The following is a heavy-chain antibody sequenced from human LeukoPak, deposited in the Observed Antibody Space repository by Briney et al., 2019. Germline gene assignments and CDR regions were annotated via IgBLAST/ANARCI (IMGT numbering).Heavy chain of an antibody. V-gene: IGHV1-3*01. D-gene: IGHD3-10*01. CDR2: INAGNGNT. CDR3: ARALNYYSSGSFSDY. J-gene: IGHJ4*02. CDR1: GYTFANSA. Sequence: ASVKVSCEASGYTFANSAIHWVRQAPGQRLEWMAWINAGNGNTKSSQKFQGRVTITRDTSANTAYMELSSLKSEDTAVYYCARALNYYSSGSFSDYWGQGTLVTVSS.